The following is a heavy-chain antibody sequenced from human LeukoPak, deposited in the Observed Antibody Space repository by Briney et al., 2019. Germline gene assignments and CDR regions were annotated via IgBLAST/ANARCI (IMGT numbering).Heavy chain of an antibody. CDR1: GFTFSSYS. CDR2: ISSSSSYI. CDR3: ARVKWELLLGMDV. J-gene: IGHJ6*02. D-gene: IGHD1-26*01. Sequence: GGSLRLSCAASGFTFSSYSMNWVRQAPGKGPEWVSSISSSSSYIYYADSVKGRFTISRDNAKNSLYLQMNSLRAEDTAVYYCARVKWELLLGMDVWGQGTTVTASS. V-gene: IGHV3-21*01.